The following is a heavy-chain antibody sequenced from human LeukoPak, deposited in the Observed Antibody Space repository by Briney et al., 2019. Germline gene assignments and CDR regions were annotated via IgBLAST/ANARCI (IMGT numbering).Heavy chain of an antibody. CDR2: ISYDGSNK. CDR3: ARDSPDYGGKGFDY. CDR1: GFTFSSYA. D-gene: IGHD4-23*01. V-gene: IGHV3-30*14. J-gene: IGHJ4*02. Sequence: GGSLRLSCAASGFTFSSYAMHWVRQAPGKGLEWVAVISYDGSNKYYADSVKGRFTISRDNSKNSLYLQMNSLRAEDTAIYYCARDSPDYGGKGFDYWGQGTLVTVSS.